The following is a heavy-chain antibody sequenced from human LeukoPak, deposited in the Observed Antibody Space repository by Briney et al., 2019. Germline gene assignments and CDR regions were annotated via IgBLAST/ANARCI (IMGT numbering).Heavy chain of an antibody. CDR1: GGSFSGYY. V-gene: IGHV4-34*01. Sequence: SETLSLTCAVYGGSFSGYYWSWIRQPPGKGLEWIGEINHSGSTNYNPSLKSRVTISVDTPKNQFSLKLSSVTAADTAVYYCAPHDFWSPGFQHWGQGTLVTVSS. CDR2: INHSGST. D-gene: IGHD3-3*01. CDR3: APHDFWSPGFQH. J-gene: IGHJ1*01.